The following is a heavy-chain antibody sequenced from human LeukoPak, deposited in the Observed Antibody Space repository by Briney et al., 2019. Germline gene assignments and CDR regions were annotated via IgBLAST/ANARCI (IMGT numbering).Heavy chain of an antibody. CDR2: ISAYNGNT. CDR1: GYTFTSYG. V-gene: IGHV1-18*01. J-gene: IGHJ4*02. Sequence: ASVKVSCKASGYTFTSYGISWVRQAPGQGLEWMGWISAYNGNTNYAQKLQGRVTMTADTSTSTAYMELRSLRSDDTAVYYCAREGYSSSLAWFDYWGQGTLVTVSS. CDR3: AREGYSSSLAWFDY. D-gene: IGHD6-6*01.